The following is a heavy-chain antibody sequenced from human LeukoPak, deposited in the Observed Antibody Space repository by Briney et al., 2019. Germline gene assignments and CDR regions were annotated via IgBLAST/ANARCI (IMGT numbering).Heavy chain of an antibody. Sequence: GGSLRLSCAASGFTFTSYWMHWVRQAPGKGLEWVAVISYDGSNKYYADSVKGRFTISRDNSKNTLYLQMNSLRAEDTAVYYCARVERCSSTSCHYYYYYGMDVWGQGTTVTVSS. D-gene: IGHD2-2*01. J-gene: IGHJ6*02. V-gene: IGHV3-30-3*01. CDR2: ISYDGSNK. CDR1: GFTFTSYW. CDR3: ARVERCSSTSCHYYYYYGMDV.